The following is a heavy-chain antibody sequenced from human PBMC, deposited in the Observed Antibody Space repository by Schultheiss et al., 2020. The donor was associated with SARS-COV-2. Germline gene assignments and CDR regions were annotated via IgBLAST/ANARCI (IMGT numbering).Heavy chain of an antibody. V-gene: IGHV2-5*02. CDR3: AHSSYYYDSSGYYYYFDY. Sequence: SGPTLVKPTETLTLTCTVSGFSLSNARMGVSWIRQPPGKALEWLALIYWDDDKRYSPSLKSRLTITKDTSKNQVVLTMTNMDPVDTATYYCAHSSYYYDSSGYYYYFDYWGQGTLVTVS. CDR2: IYWDDDK. J-gene: IGHJ4*02. D-gene: IGHD3-22*01. CDR1: GFSLSNARMG.